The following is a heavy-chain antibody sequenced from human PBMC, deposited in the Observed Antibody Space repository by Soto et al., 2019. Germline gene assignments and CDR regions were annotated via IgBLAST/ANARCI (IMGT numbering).Heavy chain of an antibody. CDR2: ISGSGGST. D-gene: IGHD1-26*01. CDR3: AKGSRGGSYGYFDY. Sequence: GGSLRLSCAASGFTFSSYAMTWVRQAPGKGLEWVSGISGSGGSTYYADSVKGRFTISRDNSKNTLYLQMNSLRAEDTAVYYCAKGSRGGSYGYFDYWGQGTLVTVSS. J-gene: IGHJ4*02. V-gene: IGHV3-23*01. CDR1: GFTFSSYA.